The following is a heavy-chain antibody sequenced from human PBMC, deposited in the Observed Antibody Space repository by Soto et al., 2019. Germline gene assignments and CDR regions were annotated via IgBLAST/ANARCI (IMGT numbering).Heavy chain of an antibody. CDR3: ATRELRFLEWFNWFDP. J-gene: IGHJ5*02. CDR1: GYTLTELS. CDR2: FDPEDGET. D-gene: IGHD3-3*01. Sequence: ASVKVSCKVSGYTLTELSMHWVRQAPGKGLEWMGGFDPEDGETIYAQKFQGRVTMTEDTSTDTAYMELSSLRSEDTAVYYCATRELRFLEWFNWFDPWGQGTLVTVSS. V-gene: IGHV1-24*01.